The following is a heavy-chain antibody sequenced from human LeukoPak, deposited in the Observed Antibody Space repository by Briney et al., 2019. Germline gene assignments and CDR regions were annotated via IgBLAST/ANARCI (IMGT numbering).Heavy chain of an antibody. CDR3: ARDPTYYYGSGSYSMEGGY. CDR1: GFTFSSYS. D-gene: IGHD3-10*01. Sequence: PGGSLRLSCAASGFTFSSYSMNWVRQAPGKGLEWVSSISSSSSYIYYADSVKGRFTISRDNAKNSLYLQMNSLRAEDTAVYYCARDPTYYYGSGSYSMEGGYWGQGTLVTVSS. J-gene: IGHJ4*02. CDR2: ISSSSSYI. V-gene: IGHV3-21*01.